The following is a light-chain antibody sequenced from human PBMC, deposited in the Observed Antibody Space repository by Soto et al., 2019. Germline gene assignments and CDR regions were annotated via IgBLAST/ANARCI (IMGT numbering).Light chain of an antibody. CDR3: QQHGQWPFT. CDR1: QSVNSN. J-gene: IGKJ5*01. V-gene: IGKV3D-15*01. Sequence: EIVMTQSPATLSVSPGERATLSCRASQSVNSNYLAWYQQKPGQAPRLLIYGISKRATDIPDRVSGSGSGTEFTLTVSSLQPEDLATYYCQQHGQWPFTFGQGTRLEIK. CDR2: GIS.